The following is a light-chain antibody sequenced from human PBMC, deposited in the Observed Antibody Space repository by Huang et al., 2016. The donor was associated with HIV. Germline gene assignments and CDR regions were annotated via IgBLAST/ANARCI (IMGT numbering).Light chain of an antibody. J-gene: IGKJ3*01. CDR2: WAS. CDR3: QQYYSTLT. CDR1: QSVLYSSNNKNY. V-gene: IGKV4-1*01. Sequence: DIVMTQSPDSLAVSLGERATINCKSSQSVLYSSNNKNYLAWYQQKPGQPPKLLMYWASTRESGVPDRISGSGSGTDFTLTISSLQAEDVAVYYCQQYYSTLTFGPGTKVDIK.